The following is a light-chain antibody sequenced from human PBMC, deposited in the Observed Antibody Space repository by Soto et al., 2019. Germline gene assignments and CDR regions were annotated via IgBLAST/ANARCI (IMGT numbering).Light chain of an antibody. Sequence: EIVMTQSPATLSVSPGERATLSCRASQSVNSNLAWYQQKPGQAPRLLIYGASTRVAGIPARFSGSGSGTEFSLTISSLQSEDFAVYYCQQYNDWPPLTFGGGTKVEI. CDR1: QSVNSN. CDR2: GAS. J-gene: IGKJ4*01. V-gene: IGKV3-15*01. CDR3: QQYNDWPPLT.